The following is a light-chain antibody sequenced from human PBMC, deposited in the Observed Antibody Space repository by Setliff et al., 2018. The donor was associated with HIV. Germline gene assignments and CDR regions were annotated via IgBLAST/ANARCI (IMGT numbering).Light chain of an antibody. V-gene: IGLV2-8*01. CDR2: EVT. Sequence: QSVLTQPPSASGSPGQSVTISCTGTSSDAGGYNYVSWYQQHPGKAPKLMIYEVTKRPSGVPDRFSGSKSGNTASLTVSGLQAEDEADYYCNSKTGDSIYVFGSGTKSPS. CDR1: SSDAGGYNY. CDR3: NSKTGDSIYV. J-gene: IGLJ1*01.